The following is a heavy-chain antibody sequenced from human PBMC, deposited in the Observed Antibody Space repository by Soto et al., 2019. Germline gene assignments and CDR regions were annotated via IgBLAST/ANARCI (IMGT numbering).Heavy chain of an antibody. V-gene: IGHV4-34*01. CDR2: INHSGST. CDR3: ASVPLPGVISYSYCRMDA. Sequence: PSETLSLTCAVYGGSFSGYYWSWIRQPPGKGLEWIGEINHSGSTNYNPSLKSRVTISVDTSKNQFSLKLSSVTAADTAVYYCASVPLPGVISYSYCRMDAWGRGTTVTVSS. CDR1: GGSFSGYY. J-gene: IGHJ6*02. D-gene: IGHD3-10*01.